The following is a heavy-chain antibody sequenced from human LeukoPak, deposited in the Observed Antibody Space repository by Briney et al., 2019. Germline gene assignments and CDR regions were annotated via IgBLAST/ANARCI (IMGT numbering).Heavy chain of an antibody. D-gene: IGHD5-12*01. CDR3: TREARAGNWFDP. CDR2: INPDSGGT. V-gene: IGHV1-2*02. J-gene: IGHJ5*02. Sequence: ASVKVSCKASVYTFNDYYIHWVRQAPGQGLEWMGWINPDSGGTKYAQKFQGRVTMTRDTSIRTVYMELSRLTYDDTAVFYCTREARAGNWFDPWGQGTLVTVSS. CDR1: VYTFNDYY.